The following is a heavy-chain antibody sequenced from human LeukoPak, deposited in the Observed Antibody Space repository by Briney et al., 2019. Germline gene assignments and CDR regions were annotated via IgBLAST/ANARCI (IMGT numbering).Heavy chain of an antibody. J-gene: IGHJ4*02. CDR3: AGVGYYDFWSGYLSAVQQGDY. V-gene: IGHV3-20*04. Sequence: PGGSLRLSCVASGFTFDDHDMSWVRQAPGKGLEWVSGINWNGGSTGYADSVKGRFTISRDNAKNSLYLQMNSLRAEDTAVYYCAGVGYYDFWSGYLSAVQQGDYWGQGTLVTVSS. D-gene: IGHD3-3*01. CDR2: INWNGGST. CDR1: GFTFDDHD.